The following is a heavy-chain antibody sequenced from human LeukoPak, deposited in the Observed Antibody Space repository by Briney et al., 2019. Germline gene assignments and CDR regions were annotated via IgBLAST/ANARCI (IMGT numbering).Heavy chain of an antibody. J-gene: IGHJ4*02. CDR3: ARHSYFDY. D-gene: IGHD1-26*01. CDR2: INHSGST. Sequence: SETLSLTCAVYGGSFSGYYWSWIRQPPGKGLEWIGEINHSGSTNYNPSLKSRVTISVDTSKNQFSLKLSSVTAADTAVYYCARHSYFDYWGQGTLVTVSS. V-gene: IGHV4-34*01. CDR1: GGSFSGYY.